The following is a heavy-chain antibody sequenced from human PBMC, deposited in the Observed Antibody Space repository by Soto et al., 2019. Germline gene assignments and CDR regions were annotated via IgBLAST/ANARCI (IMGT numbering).Heavy chain of an antibody. Sequence: VCLRLSCAPCGFPFSSYALSWLRQDPGNGLEWVSAISGSGGSTYYADSVKGRFTISRDNSTNTLYLQMNSLRAEDTAVYYWAKGGSQSRGR. CDR3: AKGGSQS. CDR1: GFPFSSYA. J-gene: IGHJ2*01. V-gene: IGHV3-23*01. CDR2: ISGSGGST.